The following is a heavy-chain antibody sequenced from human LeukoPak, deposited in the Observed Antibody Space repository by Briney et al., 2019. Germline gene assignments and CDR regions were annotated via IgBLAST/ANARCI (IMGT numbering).Heavy chain of an antibody. V-gene: IGHV1-2*02. Sequence: ASVKVSCKASGYTFTGYYMHWVRQAPGQGLEWMGWINPNSGSTNFPQTFQGRVTMTRDTSISTAYMELSSLRSDDTALYYCARGGDKSRWNSGSYYKGNWFDPWGQGTLVTVSS. D-gene: IGHD3-10*01. CDR3: ARGGDKSRWNSGSYYKGNWFDP. J-gene: IGHJ5*02. CDR1: GYTFTGYY. CDR2: INPNSGST.